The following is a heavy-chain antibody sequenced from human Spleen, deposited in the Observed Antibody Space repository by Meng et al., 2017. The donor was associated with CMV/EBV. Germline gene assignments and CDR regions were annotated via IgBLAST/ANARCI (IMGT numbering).Heavy chain of an antibody. J-gene: IGHJ4*02. V-gene: IGHV3-23*01. Sequence: GESLKISCAASGFTFSSYAMSWVRQAPGKGLEWVSVISGSGGSTYYADSVKGRFTISRDNSKNTLYLQLNSLRAEDTAVYYCAKRPGSGYYSKYYFDYWGQGALVTVSS. CDR3: AKRPGSGYYSKYYFDY. D-gene: IGHD3-3*01. CDR2: ISGSGGST. CDR1: GFTFSSYA.